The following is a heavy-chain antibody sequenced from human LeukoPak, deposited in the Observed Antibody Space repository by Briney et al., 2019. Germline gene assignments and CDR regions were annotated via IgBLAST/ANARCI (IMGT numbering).Heavy chain of an antibody. D-gene: IGHD3-22*01. CDR2: IIPILGIA. V-gene: IGHV1-69*04. CDR1: GGTFSSYA. CDR3: ARGPGVTYYYDSSGHYFHY. J-gene: IGHJ4*02. Sequence: EASVKVSCNASGGTFSSYAIIWVRQAPGQGREWMGRIIPILGIANYAQEFEGRVTITADKSTSTAYMELSSMRSEDTAVYYCARGPGVTYYYDSSGHYFHYWGEGTPVTVSS.